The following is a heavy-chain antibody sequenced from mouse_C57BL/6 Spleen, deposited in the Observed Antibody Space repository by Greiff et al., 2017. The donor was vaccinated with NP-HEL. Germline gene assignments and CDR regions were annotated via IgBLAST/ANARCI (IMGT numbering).Heavy chain of an antibody. Sequence: QVQLQQPGAELVRPGSSVKLSCKASGYTFTSYWMHWVKQRPIQGLEWIGNIDPSDRETHYNQKFKDKATLTVDKSSSTAYMQLSSLTSEDSAVYYCARGDFDYWGQGTTLTVSS. CDR2: IDPSDRET. J-gene: IGHJ2*01. CDR3: ARGDFDY. CDR1: GYTFTSYW. V-gene: IGHV1-52*01.